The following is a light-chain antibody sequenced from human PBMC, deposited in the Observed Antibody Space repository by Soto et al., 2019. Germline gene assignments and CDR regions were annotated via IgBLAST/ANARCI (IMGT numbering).Light chain of an antibody. CDR3: QQYNSYSRT. J-gene: IGKJ3*01. V-gene: IGKV1-5*01. Sequence: DIPMNQSPSTLSASVGDRVTITCRASQSISSWLAWYQQKPVKAPKLLIYDASSLESGAPARFSGSGSGTDFTLTISSLQPDDFATYYCQQYNSYSRTFGPGTKVDIK. CDR1: QSISSW. CDR2: DAS.